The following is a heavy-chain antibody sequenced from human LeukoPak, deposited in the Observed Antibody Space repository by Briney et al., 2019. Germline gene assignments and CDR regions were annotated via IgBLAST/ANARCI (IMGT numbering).Heavy chain of an antibody. V-gene: IGHV4-61*01. J-gene: IGHJ3*02. CDR1: GGSISSSSYY. CDR3: ARDPGRAFDI. Sequence: SETLSLTCTVSGGSISSSSYYWSWIRQPPGKGLEWIGYIYYSGSTNYNPSLKSRVTISVDTSKNQFSLKLSSVTAADTAVYYCARDPGRAFDIWGQGTMVTVSS. CDR2: IYYSGST.